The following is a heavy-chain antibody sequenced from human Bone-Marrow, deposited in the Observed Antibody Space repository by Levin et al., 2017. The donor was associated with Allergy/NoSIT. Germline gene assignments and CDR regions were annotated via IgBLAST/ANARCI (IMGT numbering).Heavy chain of an antibody. CDR1: GFTVGNNY. V-gene: IGHV3-66*01. Sequence: GGSLRLSCAASGFTVGNNYVAWVRQAPGKGLDWISVIYSGGGTYYADSVKGRFTISRDKSKNTVYLQMNSLRVEDTGVYYCSSAPGFSDYWGQGTLVTVSS. CDR2: IYSGGGT. CDR3: SSAPGFSDY. J-gene: IGHJ4*02.